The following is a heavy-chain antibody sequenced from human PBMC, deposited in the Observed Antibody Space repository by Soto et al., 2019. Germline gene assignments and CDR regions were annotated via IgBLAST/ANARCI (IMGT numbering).Heavy chain of an antibody. Sequence: ASVKVSCKASGYTFTSYDINWVRQATGQGLEWMGWMNPNSGNTGYAQKFQGRVTMTSNTSISTAYMELSSLGSEDTAVYYCARGPLDIVSTSSRYHHYYMEGWGTGLTVNV. J-gene: IGHJ6*03. CDR3: ARGPLDIVSTSSRYHHYYMEG. D-gene: IGHD5-12*01. CDR1: GYTFTSYD. CDR2: MNPNSGNT. V-gene: IGHV1-8*01.